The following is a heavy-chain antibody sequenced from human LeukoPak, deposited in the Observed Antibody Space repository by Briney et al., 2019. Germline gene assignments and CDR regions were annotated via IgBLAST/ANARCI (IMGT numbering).Heavy chain of an antibody. V-gene: IGHV4-38-2*02. J-gene: IGHJ5*02. CDR2: IYHSGSP. D-gene: IGHD1-7*01. CDR3: ARDIAGSTWEGGSRFDP. Sequence: SETLSLTCTVSGYSISSGYYWGWIRQPPGKGLEWIGSIYHSGSPYYNPSLKSRVTISVDTSKNQFSLKLSSVTAADTAIYYCARDIAGSTWEGGSRFDPWGQGTLVTVSS. CDR1: GYSISSGYY.